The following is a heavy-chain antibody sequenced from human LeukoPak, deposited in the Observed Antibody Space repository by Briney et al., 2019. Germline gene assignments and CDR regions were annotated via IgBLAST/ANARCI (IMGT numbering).Heavy chain of an antibody. J-gene: IGHJ5*02. Sequence: SETLSLTCAVYGGSFSGYYWSWIRQPPRKGLEWIGEINHSGSTNYNPSLKSRVTISVDRSKNQFSLKLSSVTAADTAVYYCARAKEGYPDPWGQGTLVTVSS. D-gene: IGHD2-2*01. CDR3: ARAKEGYPDP. V-gene: IGHV4-34*01. CDR2: INHSGST. CDR1: GGSFSGYY.